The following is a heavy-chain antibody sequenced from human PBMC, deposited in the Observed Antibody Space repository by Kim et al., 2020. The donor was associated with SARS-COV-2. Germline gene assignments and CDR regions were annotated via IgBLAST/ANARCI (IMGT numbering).Heavy chain of an antibody. Sequence: TAYAATVKGRFTSSRDDSKNTLYLQMNSLKTEDTAVYYCTTGYSGSYGDYWGQGTLVTVSS. CDR3: TTGYSGSYGDY. V-gene: IGHV3-15*01. CDR2: T. J-gene: IGHJ4*02. D-gene: IGHD1-26*01.